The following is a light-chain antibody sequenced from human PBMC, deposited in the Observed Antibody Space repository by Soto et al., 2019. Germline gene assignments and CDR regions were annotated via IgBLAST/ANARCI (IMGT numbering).Light chain of an antibody. CDR2: KAA. J-gene: IGKJ1*01. CDR3: QHYNSYSEA. V-gene: IGKV1-5*03. Sequence: DIQMTQSPSTLSGSVGDRVTITCRASQTISSWLAWSQQKPGKAPKLLSEKAATLKSVVPSSFSGSGSGTEFTLTISSLQPDDFATYYCQHYNSYSEAFGQGTKVDIK. CDR1: QTISSW.